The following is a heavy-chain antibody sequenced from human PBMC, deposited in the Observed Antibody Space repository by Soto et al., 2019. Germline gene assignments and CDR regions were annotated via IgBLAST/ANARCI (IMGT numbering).Heavy chain of an antibody. CDR2: IDWDDDK. Sequence: SGPTLVNPTQTLTLTCTFSGFSLSTSGMRVSWIRQPPGKALEWLARIDWDDDKFYSTSLKTRLTISKDTSKNQVVLTMTNTDPVDTATYYCARTQEGYCSSTSCQGGWFDPWGQGTLVTVSS. D-gene: IGHD2-2*01. CDR3: ARTQEGYCSSTSCQGGWFDP. J-gene: IGHJ5*02. V-gene: IGHV2-70*04. CDR1: GFSLSTSGMR.